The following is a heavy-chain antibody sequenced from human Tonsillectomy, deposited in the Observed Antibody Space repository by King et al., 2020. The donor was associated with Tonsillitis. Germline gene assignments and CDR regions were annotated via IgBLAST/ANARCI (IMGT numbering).Heavy chain of an antibody. CDR3: AKGGYNSGCYFDY. D-gene: IGHD6-19*01. CDR2: ISGSGGST. J-gene: IGHJ4*02. V-gene: IGHV3-23*04. CDR1: GFTFNSYA. Sequence: VQLVKSGGGLVQPGGSLRLSCAASGFTFNSYAMNWVRQAPGKGLEWVSIISGSGGSTYYADSVKGRFTFSRDNSKKTLFLQMNSLRAEETAVYYCAKGGYNSGCYFDYWGQGTLVTVSS.